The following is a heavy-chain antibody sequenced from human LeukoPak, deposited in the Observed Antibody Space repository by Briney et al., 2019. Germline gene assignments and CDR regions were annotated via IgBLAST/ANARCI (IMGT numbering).Heavy chain of an antibody. CDR1: GYKFNAYW. V-gene: IGHV5-51*01. Sequence: GESLKISCKGSGYKFNAYWIAWGRQMPGKGLEWMGIIYPDDSDTRYSPSFQGQVTISADKSVSIAYLQWSSLKASATAMYYCARPNITSYYDSRGYDAFDVWGQGTMVIVSS. D-gene: IGHD3-22*01. J-gene: IGHJ3*01. CDR2: IYPDDSDT. CDR3: ARPNITSYYDSRGYDAFDV.